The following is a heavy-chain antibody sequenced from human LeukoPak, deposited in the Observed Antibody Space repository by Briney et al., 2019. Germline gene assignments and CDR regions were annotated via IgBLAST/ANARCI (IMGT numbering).Heavy chain of an antibody. CDR3: AREGSNGWYEFWFDP. J-gene: IGHJ5*02. D-gene: IGHD6-19*01. CDR1: GFTVSNNY. CDR2: IYSAGTT. Sequence: GGSLRLSCAASGFTVSNNYMSWVRQAPGKGLEWVSVIYSAGTTYYADSVKGRFTISRDNSKNTLYLQMNSLRAEDTAVYYCAREGSNGWYEFWFDPWGQGTLVTVSS. V-gene: IGHV3-66*01.